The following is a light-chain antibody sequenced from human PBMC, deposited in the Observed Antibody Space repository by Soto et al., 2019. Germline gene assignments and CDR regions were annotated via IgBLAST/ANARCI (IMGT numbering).Light chain of an antibody. CDR1: NSDVGSYNL. V-gene: IGLV2-23*01. Sequence: QSALTQPASVSGSPGQSITISCTGTNSDVGSYNLVSWYQHHPGKAPKLMVYEGSRRPSGVSNRFSGSKSGNTASLTISGLQAEDEADYFCCSYAVGNTLVFGGGTKLTVL. J-gene: IGLJ3*02. CDR2: EGS. CDR3: CSYAVGNTLV.